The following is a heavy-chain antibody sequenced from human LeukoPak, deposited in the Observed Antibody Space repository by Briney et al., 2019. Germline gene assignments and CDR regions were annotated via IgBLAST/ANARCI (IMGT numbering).Heavy chain of an antibody. Sequence: SETLSLTCTVSGASMSDYYWSWIRQPLGKGLEWIGYIYYTGSTNYNPFLKSRVTMSVDTSKNQISLKLSSVTAADSAVYYCVRRVRYFGQNDYWGQGTLVTVSS. CDR2: IYYTGST. J-gene: IGHJ4*02. CDR3: VRRVRYFGQNDY. V-gene: IGHV4-59*08. D-gene: IGHD3-9*01. CDR1: GASMSDYY.